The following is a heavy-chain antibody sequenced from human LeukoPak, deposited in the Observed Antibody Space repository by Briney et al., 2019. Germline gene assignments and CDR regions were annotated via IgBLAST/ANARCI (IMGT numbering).Heavy chain of an antibody. CDR1: GGSISSYY. CDR2: IYYSGST. V-gene: IGHV4-59*01. Sequence: SETLSLTCTVSGGSISSYYWSWIRQPPGKGLEWIGYIYYSGSTNYNPSLKSRVTISVDTSKNQSSLKLSPVTAADTAVYYCATSLDEQTYYGMDVWGQGTTVTVSS. J-gene: IGHJ6*02. CDR3: ATSLDEQTYYGMDV. D-gene: IGHD5-24*01.